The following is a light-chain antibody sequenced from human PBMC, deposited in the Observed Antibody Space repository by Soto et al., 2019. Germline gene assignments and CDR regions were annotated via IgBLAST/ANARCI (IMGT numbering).Light chain of an antibody. CDR1: SFNIGSNA. Sequence: QSVLTQPPSASGTPGQRVTISCSGSSFNIGSNAVTWYQQVPRTGPKLLIYSNDQRPSGVPDRFSGSKSGTSASLAISGLQSEDEAHYYCVVWDDSLNGLIFGGGTKLTVL. CDR3: VVWDDSLNGLI. CDR2: SND. J-gene: IGLJ2*01. V-gene: IGLV1-44*01.